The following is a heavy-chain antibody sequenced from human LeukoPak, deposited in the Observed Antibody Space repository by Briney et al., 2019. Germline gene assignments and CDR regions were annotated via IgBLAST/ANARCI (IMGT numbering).Heavy chain of an antibody. V-gene: IGHV3-33*06. CDR2: IWYDGSNK. Sequence: PGRSLRLSCAASGFTFSSYGMHWVRQAPGKGLEWVAVIWYDGSNKYYADSVKGRFTISRGNSKNTLYLQMDSLRAEDTAVYYCAKTATTTVTTPFDYWGQGTLVTVSS. CDR1: GFTFSSYG. CDR3: AKTATTTVTTPFDY. J-gene: IGHJ4*02. D-gene: IGHD4-17*01.